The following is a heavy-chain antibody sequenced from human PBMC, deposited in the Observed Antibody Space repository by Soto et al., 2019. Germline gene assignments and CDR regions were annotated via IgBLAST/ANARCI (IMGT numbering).Heavy chain of an antibody. J-gene: IGHJ3*02. V-gene: IGHV1-18*01. D-gene: IGHD3-10*01. CDR2: ISAYNGNT. CDR1: RDTFTSYG. Sequence: GASVKVSCKAPRDTFTSYGISWVRQAPGQGLEWMGWISAYNGNTNYAQKLQGRVTMTTDTSTSTAYMELRSLRSDDTAVYYCARVVWFGELLPSDAFDIWGQGTMVTVSS. CDR3: ARVVWFGELLPSDAFDI.